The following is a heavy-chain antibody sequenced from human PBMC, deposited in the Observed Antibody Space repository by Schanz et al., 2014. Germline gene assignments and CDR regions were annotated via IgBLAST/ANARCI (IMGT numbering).Heavy chain of an antibody. CDR1: GFTFSSYW. J-gene: IGHJ4*02. V-gene: IGHV3-7*01. Sequence: EVQLVESGGGLVQPGGSLRLSCAASGFTFSSYWMSWVRQAPGEGLEWVANIKQDGSEKYYVDSVKGRFTISRDNAKNSLYLQMNRQRTKVTAVYYGAKYGGGQGVSFECWGQGTLVTVSS. CDR2: IKQDGSEK. CDR3: AKYGGGQGVSFEC. D-gene: IGHD3-16*01.